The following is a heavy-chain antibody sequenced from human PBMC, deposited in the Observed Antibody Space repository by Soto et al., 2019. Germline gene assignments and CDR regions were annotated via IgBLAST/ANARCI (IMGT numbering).Heavy chain of an antibody. Sequence: GGSLRLSCAASGFTFSSYAMSWVRQAPGKGLEWVSAISGSGGSTYYADSVKGRFTVSRGNAKNTLYLQMNSLRAEDTALYYCARDTDGLHYWGQGTMVTVSS. V-gene: IGHV3-23*01. CDR1: GFTFSSYA. J-gene: IGHJ4*02. CDR3: ARDTDGLHY. CDR2: ISGSGGST.